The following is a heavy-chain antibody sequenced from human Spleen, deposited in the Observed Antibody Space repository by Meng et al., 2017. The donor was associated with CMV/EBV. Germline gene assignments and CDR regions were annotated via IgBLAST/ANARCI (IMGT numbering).Heavy chain of an antibody. CDR2: IYYSGYT. CDR1: GGSISSTSYD. Sequence: CTVSGGSISSTSYDWGWIRQPPGKGLEWIGSIYYSGYTYYNPSLKSRVTISVDTAKNQFSLELNSVTAADTAFYFCARDERLRPIDYWGQGTLVTVSS. V-gene: IGHV4-39*07. CDR3: ARDERLRPIDY. J-gene: IGHJ4*02. D-gene: IGHD5-12*01.